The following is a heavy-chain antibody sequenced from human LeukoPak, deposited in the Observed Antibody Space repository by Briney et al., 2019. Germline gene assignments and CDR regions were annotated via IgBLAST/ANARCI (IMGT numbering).Heavy chain of an antibody. D-gene: IGHD5-18*01. V-gene: IGHV3-21*01. CDR2: ISSSSSYI. CDR1: GFTFSSYS. Sequence: GGSLRLSCAASGFTFSSYSMNWVRQAPGKGLEWVSSISSSSSYIYYADSVKGRFTISRDNAKNSLYLQMNSLRAEDTAVYYCAGVDTAMAIAIHAFDIWGQGTMVTVSS. J-gene: IGHJ3*02. CDR3: AGVDTAMAIAIHAFDI.